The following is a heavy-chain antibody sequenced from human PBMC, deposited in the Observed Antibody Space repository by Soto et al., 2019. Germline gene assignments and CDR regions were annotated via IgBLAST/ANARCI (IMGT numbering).Heavy chain of an antibody. D-gene: IGHD1-20*01. Sequence: GGSLRLSCAASGLTFSNYAMTWVRQAPGKGLEWVSVISGGGGSAYYSDSVKGRFTISRDNSKNTLYLQMNSLKADDTAVYYCAKDLSLYNWNDQGYFFDSWGPGKLVTVSS. CDR3: AKDLSLYNWNDQGYFFDS. J-gene: IGHJ4*02. CDR1: GLTFSNYA. V-gene: IGHV3-23*01. CDR2: ISGGGGSA.